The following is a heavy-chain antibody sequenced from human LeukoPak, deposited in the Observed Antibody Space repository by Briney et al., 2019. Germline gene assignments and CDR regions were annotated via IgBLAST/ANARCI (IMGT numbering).Heavy chain of an antibody. Sequence: ASVKVSCKASGYTFTGYYMHWVRQAPGQGLEWMGWINPNSGGTNYAQKFQGRVTMTRDTSTSTVYMELSSLRSEDTAVYYCARLTYYDFWSGSGGNWFDPWGQGTLVTVSS. D-gene: IGHD3-3*01. CDR3: ARLTYYDFWSGSGGNWFDP. V-gene: IGHV1-2*02. J-gene: IGHJ5*02. CDR1: GYTFTGYY. CDR2: INPNSGGT.